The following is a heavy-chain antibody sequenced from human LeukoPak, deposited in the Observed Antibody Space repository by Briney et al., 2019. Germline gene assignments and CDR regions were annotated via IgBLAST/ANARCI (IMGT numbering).Heavy chain of an antibody. D-gene: IGHD6-6*01. V-gene: IGHV4-34*01. CDR1: GGSFSGYY. CDR2: INHSGST. Sequence: PSETLSLTCAVYGGSFSGYYWSWIRQPPGKGLEWIGEINHSGSTNYNPSLKRRVTISVDTSKNQFSLKLSSVTAADTAVYYCARDRGSSSRPYYYYYGMDVWGRGTTVTVSS. CDR3: ARDRGSSSRPYYYYYGMDV. J-gene: IGHJ6*02.